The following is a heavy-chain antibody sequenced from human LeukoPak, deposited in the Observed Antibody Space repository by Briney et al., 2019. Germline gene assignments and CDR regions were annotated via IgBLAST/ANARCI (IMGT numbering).Heavy chain of an antibody. D-gene: IGHD3-22*01. CDR2: IYYSGST. CDR3: ASTREYYDSSGYYQ. J-gene: IGHJ4*02. CDR1: GGSISSHY. Sequence: SETLSLTCTVSGGSISSHYWSWIRQPSGKGLEWIGYIYYSGSTNYNPSLKSRVTISVDTSKNQFSLKLSSVTAADTAVYYCASTREYYDSSGYYQWGQGTLVTVSS. V-gene: IGHV4-59*11.